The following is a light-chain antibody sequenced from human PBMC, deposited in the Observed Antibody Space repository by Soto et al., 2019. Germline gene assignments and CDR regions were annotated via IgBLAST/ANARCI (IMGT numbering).Light chain of an antibody. Sequence: DIQMTQSPSSLSASVGDRVTITCRISQSINTFLNWYQQKPGNAPKLLIYGASTLHREVPSRFSGSGSGTAFTLTITNVQSEDFATYFCQQSYHNPRTFGQGTTLEI. CDR3: QQSYHNPRT. CDR2: GAS. V-gene: IGKV1-39*01. J-gene: IGKJ2*01. CDR1: QSINTF.